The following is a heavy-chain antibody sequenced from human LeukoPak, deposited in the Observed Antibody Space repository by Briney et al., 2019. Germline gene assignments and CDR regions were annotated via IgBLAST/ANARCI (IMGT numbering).Heavy chain of an antibody. CDR3: ARDRAAAMEYYYMDV. CDR2: IRYEGSNK. Sequence: PGGSLRLSCAASRFTFSSYGMDWVRQAPGKGLEWGAVIRYEGSNKNYADSVKGRFTICRDNSKNTLSLQINLFRPGERAVYNCARDRAAAMEYYYMDVSGKGTTVTVSS. V-gene: IGHV3-33*01. J-gene: IGHJ6*03. D-gene: IGHD2-2*01. CDR1: RFTFSSYG.